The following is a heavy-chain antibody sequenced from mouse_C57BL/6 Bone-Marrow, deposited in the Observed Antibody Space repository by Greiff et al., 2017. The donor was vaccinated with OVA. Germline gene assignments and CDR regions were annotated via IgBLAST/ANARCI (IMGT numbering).Heavy chain of an antibody. D-gene: IGHD1-1*01. Sequence: EVQLQESGGGLVKPGGSLKLSCAASGFTFCDYGMHWVRQAPEKGLEWVAYISSGSSTIYYADTVKGRFTISRDNAKNTLFLQMTSLRSEDTAMYYCAPITTDYWGQGTSVTVSS. V-gene: IGHV5-17*01. CDR2: ISSGSSTI. J-gene: IGHJ4*01. CDR3: APITTDY. CDR1: GFTFCDYG.